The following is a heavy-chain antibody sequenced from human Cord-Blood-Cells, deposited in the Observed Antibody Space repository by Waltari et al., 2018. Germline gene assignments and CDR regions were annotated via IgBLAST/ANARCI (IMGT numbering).Heavy chain of an antibody. CDR3: ARDVGSGSYYDY. CDR2: ISSYNGNT. D-gene: IGHD1-26*01. V-gene: IGHV1-18*01. CDR1: GYTFTSYG. J-gene: IGHJ4*02. Sequence: QVQLVQSGAEVKKPGASVKVSCKASGYTFTSYGISWVRQDPGQGLEGMGWISSYNGNTSYAQKLQGRVTMTTDTATSTAYMELRSLRSDDTAVYYCARDVGSGSYYDYWGQGTLVTVSS.